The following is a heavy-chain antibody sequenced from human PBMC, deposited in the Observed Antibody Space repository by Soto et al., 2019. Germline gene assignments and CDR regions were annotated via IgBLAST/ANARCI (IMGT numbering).Heavy chain of an antibody. CDR2: IHPSDSDT. J-gene: IGHJ4*02. CDR1: GYDFTTYW. CDR3: ATEGEVTPKYLDF. Sequence: GESLKISCRDSGYDFTTYWIGWVRQMPGRGLEWVAIIHPSDSDTRVSPSLQGRVTISADKSTSTIYLQMNSLKTEDTAVYYCATEGEVTPKYLDFWGQGTLVTVSS. D-gene: IGHD4-4*01. V-gene: IGHV5-51*01.